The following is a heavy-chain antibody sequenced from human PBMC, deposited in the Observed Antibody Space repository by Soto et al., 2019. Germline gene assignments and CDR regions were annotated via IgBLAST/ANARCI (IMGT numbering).Heavy chain of an antibody. D-gene: IGHD5-12*01. Sequence: KISFKASGFSFIDYSILWLRQAPGQSLEWLGWINAGNGNTKYSHKFQDRVTITSDTSATTTYMELRSLRSEDTAVFYCARSAKKTWLPDFWGQGTLVTVSS. V-gene: IGHV1-3*01. CDR3: ARSAKKTWLPDF. J-gene: IGHJ1*01. CDR1: GFSFIDYS. CDR2: INAGNGNT.